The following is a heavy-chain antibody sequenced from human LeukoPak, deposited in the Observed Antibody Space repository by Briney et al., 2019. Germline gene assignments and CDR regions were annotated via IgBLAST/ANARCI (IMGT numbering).Heavy chain of an antibody. V-gene: IGHV1-18*01. CDR3: AKVHCISTNCNHIWTYFDY. J-gene: IGHJ4*02. Sequence: ASVKVSCKAAGYTFTSHGFIWLRQAPGQGLEWMGWITVNNGYTKYAQELQGRVTMTTDTSTSTAYMELRSLRSDDTAVYYCAKVHCISTNCNHIWTYFDYWGQGTLVTVSS. CDR2: ITVNNGYT. D-gene: IGHD2-2*01. CDR1: GYTFTSHG.